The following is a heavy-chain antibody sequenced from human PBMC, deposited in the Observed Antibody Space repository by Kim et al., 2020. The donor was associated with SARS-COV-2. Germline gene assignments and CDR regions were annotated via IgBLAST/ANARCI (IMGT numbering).Heavy chain of an antibody. D-gene: IGHD1-1*01. CDR2: IYYSGST. CDR1: GGSISSYY. CDR3: ARAVWNRTGYYGMDV. Sequence: SETLSLTCTVSGGSISSYYWSWIRQPPGKGLEWIGYIYYSGSTNYNPSLKSRVTISVDTSKNQFSLKLSSVTAADTAVYYCARAVWNRTGYYGMDVWGQGTTVTVSS. V-gene: IGHV4-59*13. J-gene: IGHJ6*02.